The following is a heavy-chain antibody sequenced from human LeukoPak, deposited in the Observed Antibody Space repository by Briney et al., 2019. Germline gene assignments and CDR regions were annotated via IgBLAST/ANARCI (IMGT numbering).Heavy chain of an antibody. V-gene: IGHV3-23*01. CDR1: GFTFSSYA. D-gene: IGHD1-14*01. CDR3: AKDTNQYRNFDY. Sequence: GGSLRLSCAASGFTFSSYAMSWVRQAPGKGLKWISAISGSGGSTHYADSVKGRFTISRDNSKNTLYLQMNSLRAEDTAVYYCAKDTNQYRNFDYWGQGTLVTVSS. CDR2: ISGSGGST. J-gene: IGHJ4*02.